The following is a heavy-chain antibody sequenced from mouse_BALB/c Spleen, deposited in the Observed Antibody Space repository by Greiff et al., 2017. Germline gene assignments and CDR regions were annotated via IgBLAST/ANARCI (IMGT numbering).Heavy chain of an antibody. CDR3: ARIAPSNYYFDY. CDR2: IWWNDNK. CDR1: GFSLSTYGIG. D-gene: IGHD4-1*01. Sequence: QVTLKESGPGILQPSQTLSLTCSFSGFSLSTYGIGVGWIRQPSGKGLEWLAHIWWNDNKYYNTALKSRLTISKDTSNNQVFLKIASVDTADTATYYCARIAPSNYYFDYWGQGTTLTVSS. J-gene: IGHJ2*01. V-gene: IGHV8-11*01.